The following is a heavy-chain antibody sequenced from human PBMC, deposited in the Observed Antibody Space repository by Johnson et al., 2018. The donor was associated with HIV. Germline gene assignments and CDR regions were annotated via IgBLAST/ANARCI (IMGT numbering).Heavy chain of an antibody. D-gene: IGHD1-26*01. Sequence: VQLVESGGGVVRPGGSLRLSCAASGFTFDDYAMHWVRQAPGKGLEWVSGISWSSGSIGYADSVKCRFTIYRDNAKNSLYLQMNSLRAEDTALYYCAKVLEVGATKDDAFDIWGQGTMVTVSS. CDR1: GFTFDDYA. CDR2: ISWSSGSI. CDR3: AKVLEVGATKDDAFDI. J-gene: IGHJ3*02. V-gene: IGHV3-9*01.